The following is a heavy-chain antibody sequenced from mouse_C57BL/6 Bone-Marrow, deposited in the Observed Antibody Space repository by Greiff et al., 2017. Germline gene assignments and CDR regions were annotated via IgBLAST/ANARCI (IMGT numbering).Heavy chain of an antibody. CDR1: GYSITSGYY. CDR2: ISYDGSN. CDR3: ARGGSSYWYFDV. J-gene: IGHJ1*03. V-gene: IGHV3-6*01. Sequence: VQLKESGPGLVKPSQSLSLTCSVTGYSITSGYYWNWIRQFPGNKLEWMGYISYDGSNNYKPSLKNRISITRDTSKNQFFLKLNSVTTEDTATYYCARGGSSYWYFDVWGTGTTVTVSS. D-gene: IGHD1-1*01.